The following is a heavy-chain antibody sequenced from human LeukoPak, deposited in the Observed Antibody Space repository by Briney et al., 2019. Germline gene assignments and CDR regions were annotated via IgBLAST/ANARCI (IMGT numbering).Heavy chain of an antibody. CDR2: ISGSGGDT. CDR3: AKETSYYYDSSDYSDY. V-gene: IGHV3-23*01. J-gene: IGHJ4*02. Sequence: GGSLRLSCAASGFTFSSYAMSWVRQAPGKGLEWVSVISGSGGDTHHADSVKGRFTISRDNSKNTLYLQMNSLRAEDTAVYYCAKETSYYYDSSDYSDYWGQGTLVTVSS. D-gene: IGHD3-22*01. CDR1: GFTFSSYA.